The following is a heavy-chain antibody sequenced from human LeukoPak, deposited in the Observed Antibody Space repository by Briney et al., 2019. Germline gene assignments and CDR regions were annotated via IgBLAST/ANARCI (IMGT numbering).Heavy chain of an antibody. CDR1: GFTFSTYG. CDR3: AKDLMALPGLDYFDY. CDR2: KSEDGRNE. V-gene: IGHV3-30*18. J-gene: IGHJ4*02. D-gene: IGHD1-7*01. Sequence: GGSLRLSCAASGFTFSTYGMHWVRQAPGKGLEWVALKSEDGRNEKYADSVKGRFTISRDNSENILYLQMNSLRGDDTGVYFCAKDLMALPGLDYFDYWGQGTLVTVSS.